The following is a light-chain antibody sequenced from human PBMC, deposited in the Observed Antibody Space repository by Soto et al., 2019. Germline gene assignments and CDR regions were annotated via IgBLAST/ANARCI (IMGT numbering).Light chain of an antibody. CDR1: QSVSSY. CDR3: QQYNKWPPIT. Sequence: EIVMTQSPATLSLSPGERATLSCRASQSVSSYLAWYQQKSGQAPRLLIYGASTRATGIPARFSGSGSGTEFTLTISSLQSEDFAVYYCQQYNKWPPITFGQGTRLEIK. J-gene: IGKJ5*01. V-gene: IGKV3-15*01. CDR2: GAS.